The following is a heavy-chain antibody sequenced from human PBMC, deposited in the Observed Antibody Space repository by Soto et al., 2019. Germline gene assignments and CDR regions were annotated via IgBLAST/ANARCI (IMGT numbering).Heavy chain of an antibody. J-gene: IGHJ6*04. CDR3: AKGVELDV. V-gene: IGHV3-23*01. D-gene: IGHD1-26*01. CDR2: IGDSGAST. Sequence: EVLLLESGGGLVQPGGSLRLSCEASGFSFSSFAMNWVRQAPGKGLEWVSAIGDSGASTYYADSVTGRFTISRDNSRNTLYLPLNSLRADGTAVYYCAKGVELDVWGNGTTVTVSS. CDR1: GFSFSSFA.